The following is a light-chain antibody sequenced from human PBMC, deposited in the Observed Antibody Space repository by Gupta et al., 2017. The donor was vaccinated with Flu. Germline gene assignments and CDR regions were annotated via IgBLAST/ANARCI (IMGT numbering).Light chain of an antibody. V-gene: IGLV1-47*01. CDR1: SFNIGSNY. Sequence: QSVLTQPPSASGIPGQSVTISCSGSSFNIGSNYVNWYQQLPGTAPKLLIYRNHQRPSGVPERFSASKSGTSASLAISGLRSDDEADYHCAAWDDRLSGWVFGGGTKLTVL. CDR3: AAWDDRLSGWV. CDR2: RNH. J-gene: IGLJ3*02.